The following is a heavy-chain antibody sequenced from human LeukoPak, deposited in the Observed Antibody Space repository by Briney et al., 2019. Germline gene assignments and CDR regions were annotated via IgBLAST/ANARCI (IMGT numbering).Heavy chain of an antibody. CDR3: ARVYFDWSPNAFDI. D-gene: IGHD3-9*01. V-gene: IGHV3-74*01. CDR1: GLTFSSYW. CDR2: INSDGSST. J-gene: IGHJ3*02. Sequence: TGGSLRLSYAASGLTFSSYWMHWVRQATGKGLVWVSRINSDGSSTNYADSVKGRVTISKDNAKNTLYLQMDSLRAEDTAVYYCARVYFDWSPNAFDIWGQGTMVTVSS.